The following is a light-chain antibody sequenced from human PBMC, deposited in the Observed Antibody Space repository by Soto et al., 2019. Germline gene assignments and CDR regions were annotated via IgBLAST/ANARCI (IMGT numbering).Light chain of an antibody. V-gene: IGLV2-14*01. CDR1: SSEIGTYNS. CDR2: AVS. CDR3: SSYTVTSVTLDV. J-gene: IGLJ1*01. Sequence: QSALAQPASVSGSPGQSITIACTGTSSEIGTYNSISWYQHHPGKAPKVIIYAVSTRPSGASNRFCGSKSGNTASLTIPGLQALYEADYYCSSYTVTSVTLDVFGTGPTATVL.